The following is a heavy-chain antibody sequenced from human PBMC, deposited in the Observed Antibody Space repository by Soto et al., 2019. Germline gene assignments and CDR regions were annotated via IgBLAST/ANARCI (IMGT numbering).Heavy chain of an antibody. Sequence: QVQLVQSGAEVKKPGASVQVSCTASGYTFTSYGIIWVRQAPGQGLEWMGGDSAYNRNTNYAKKLQGRVTMTTDTSSSTAYMELRSLRSDDTAVYYCARDKRNGSSWSFDSWGQGTMVTVSS. V-gene: IGHV1-18*01. CDR2: DSAYNRNT. CDR1: GYTFTSYG. D-gene: IGHD6-13*01. CDR3: ARDKRNGSSWSFDS. J-gene: IGHJ3*02.